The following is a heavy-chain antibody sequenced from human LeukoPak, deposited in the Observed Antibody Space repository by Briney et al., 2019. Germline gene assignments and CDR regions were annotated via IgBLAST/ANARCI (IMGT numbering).Heavy chain of an antibody. Sequence: PSETLSPTCTVSGGSISSYYWSWIRQPPGKGLEWIGYIYYSGSTNYNPSLKSRVTISVDTSKNQFSLKLSSVTAADTAVYYCARASGSSWPEYFQHWGQGTLVTVSS. J-gene: IGHJ1*01. D-gene: IGHD6-13*01. V-gene: IGHV4-59*01. CDR1: GGSISSYY. CDR3: ARASGSSWPEYFQH. CDR2: IYYSGST.